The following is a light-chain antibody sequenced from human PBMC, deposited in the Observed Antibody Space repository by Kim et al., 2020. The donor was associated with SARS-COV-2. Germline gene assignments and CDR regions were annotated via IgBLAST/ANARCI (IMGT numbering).Light chain of an antibody. CDR3: QVWDSSNDHWV. V-gene: IGLV3-21*04. Sequence: SYELTQPPSVSVAPGKTARITCGGNNIGSKSVHWYQQKPSQAPVLVIYYDSDRPSGIPERFSGSNSGNTATLTISRVEAGDEADYYCQVWDSSNDHWVFG. CDR1: NIGSKS. CDR2: YDS. J-gene: IGLJ3*02.